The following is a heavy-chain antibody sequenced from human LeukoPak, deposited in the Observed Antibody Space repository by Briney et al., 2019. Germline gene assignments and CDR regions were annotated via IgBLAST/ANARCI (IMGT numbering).Heavy chain of an antibody. V-gene: IGHV3-21*01. CDR2: ISSSSSYI. CDR1: GFTFSSYS. D-gene: IGHD6-19*01. CDR3: ARDAVGYSGGWYGNWFDP. J-gene: IGHJ5*02. Sequence: GGSLRLSCAASGFTFSSYSMNWVRQAPGKGLEWVSSISSSSSYIYYADSVKGRFTISRDNAKNSLYLQMNSLRAEDTAVYYCARDAVGYSGGWYGNWFDPWGQGTLVTVSS.